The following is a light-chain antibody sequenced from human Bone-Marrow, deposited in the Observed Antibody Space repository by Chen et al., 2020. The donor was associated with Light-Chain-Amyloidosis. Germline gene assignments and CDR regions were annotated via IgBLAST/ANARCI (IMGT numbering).Light chain of an antibody. CDR1: NIGSTS. Sequence: SYVLSQPSSVSVAPGQTATIACGGNNIGSTSVHWYQQTPGQAPLLGVYDDSDRPSGIPERLSGSNAGKTATLTISRVEAGDEADYYCQVWDRSSDRPVFGGGTKLTVL. CDR3: QVWDRSSDRPV. J-gene: IGLJ3*02. V-gene: IGLV3-21*02. CDR2: DDS.